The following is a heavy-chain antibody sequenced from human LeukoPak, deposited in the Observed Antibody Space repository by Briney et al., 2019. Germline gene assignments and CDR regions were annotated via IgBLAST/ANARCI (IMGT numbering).Heavy chain of an antibody. CDR1: GYTFTGYY. J-gene: IGHJ5*02. CDR3: ARDLGVADVVATIGGWFDP. D-gene: IGHD5-12*01. V-gene: IGHV1-2*02. Sequence: ASVKVSCKASGYTFTGYYMHWVRQAPGQGLEWMGWINPNSGGTNYAQKFQGRVTMTRDTSISTAHMELSRLRSDDTAVYYCARDLGVADVVATIGGWFDPWGQGTLVTVSS. CDR2: INPNSGGT.